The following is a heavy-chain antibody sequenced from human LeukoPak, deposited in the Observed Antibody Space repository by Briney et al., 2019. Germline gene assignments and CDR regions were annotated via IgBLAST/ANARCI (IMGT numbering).Heavy chain of an antibody. Sequence: PGRSLRLSCAASGFIFSDYYMSWIRQAPGKGLEWISYISTTSGFTKYADSVKGRFIISRDNAKNTLYLQMNSLGVDDTAVYYCARDISRSPRDYWGQGTLVTVSS. CDR3: ARDISRSPRDY. CDR1: GFIFSDYY. V-gene: IGHV3-11*06. CDR2: ISTTSGFT. J-gene: IGHJ4*02. D-gene: IGHD3-9*01.